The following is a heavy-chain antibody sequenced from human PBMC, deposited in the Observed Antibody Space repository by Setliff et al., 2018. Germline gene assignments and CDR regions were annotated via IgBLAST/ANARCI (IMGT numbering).Heavy chain of an antibody. CDR3: ARMAGWESAPRFITIFGVVDY. V-gene: IGHV1-3*01. D-gene: IGHD3-3*01. CDR1: GDTSTTYA. Sequence: ASVKVSCKASGDTSTTYAIHWVRQAPGQGLEWMGWINAGNGNIRYSQKLQGRVTMTTDTSTSTAYMELRSLRSDDTAVYYCARMAGWESAPRFITIFGVVDYWGQGTLVTVSS. J-gene: IGHJ4*02. CDR2: INAGNGNI.